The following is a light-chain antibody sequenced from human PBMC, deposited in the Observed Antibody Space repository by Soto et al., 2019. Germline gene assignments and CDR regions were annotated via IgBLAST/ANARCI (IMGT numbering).Light chain of an antibody. V-gene: IGLV1-51*01. Sequence: QSVLAQPPSVSAAPGQKVTISCSGSNSSIGNNYVAWYQHLPGTAPKLLIFDTNNRPSGIPDRFSGSKSGTSATLAITGLQTGDEADYYCSSYTITNILSYVFGTGTKV. CDR1: NSSIGNNY. CDR3: SSYTITNILSYV. J-gene: IGLJ1*01. CDR2: DTN.